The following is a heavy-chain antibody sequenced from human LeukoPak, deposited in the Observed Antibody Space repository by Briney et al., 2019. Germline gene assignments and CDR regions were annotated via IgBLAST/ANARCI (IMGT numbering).Heavy chain of an antibody. V-gene: IGHV3-21*04. CDR2: ISSSSSYI. CDR3: AKDRGRYYDSSGYYWGYYFDS. J-gene: IGHJ4*02. D-gene: IGHD3-22*01. Sequence: GGSLRLSCAASGFTFSSYSMNWVRQAPGKGLEWVSSISSSSSYIYYADSVKGRFTISRDNSKNTLYLQMSSLRAEDTAVYYCAKDRGRYYDSSGYYWGYYFDSWGQGILVTVST. CDR1: GFTFSSYS.